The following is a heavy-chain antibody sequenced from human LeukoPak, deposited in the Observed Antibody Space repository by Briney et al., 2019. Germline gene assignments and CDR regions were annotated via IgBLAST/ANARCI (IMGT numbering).Heavy chain of an antibody. D-gene: IGHD4-17*01. CDR2: IKQDGSEK. Sequence: PGGSLRLSCAASGFTFSNYWMSWVRQAPGKGLEWVANIKQDGSEKYYVDSVKGRFTISKDNAKNSLYLQMNSLRAEDTAVYYCARAGGSTVSHSDYWGQGTLVTVSS. V-gene: IGHV3-7*01. CDR3: ARAGGSTVSHSDY. J-gene: IGHJ4*02. CDR1: GFTFSNYW.